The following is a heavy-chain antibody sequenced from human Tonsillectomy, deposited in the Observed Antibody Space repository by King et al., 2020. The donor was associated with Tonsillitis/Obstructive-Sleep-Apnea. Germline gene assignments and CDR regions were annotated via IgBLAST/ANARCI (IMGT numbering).Heavy chain of an antibody. D-gene: IGHD3-10*01. CDR2: IYNNGNI. CDR3: AKHLGYSESGSQYFDAFDV. CDR1: GGSINSHY. Sequence: QLQESGPGLVKPSETLSLTCTVSGGSINSHYWSWLRQPPGKGLEWLGHIYNNGNINFNPSLGSRVTISQDTSSNQVSLRLTSVTAEDTAVYYCAKHLGYSESGSQYFDAFDVWGEGTVVTVSS. J-gene: IGHJ3*01. V-gene: IGHV4-59*08.